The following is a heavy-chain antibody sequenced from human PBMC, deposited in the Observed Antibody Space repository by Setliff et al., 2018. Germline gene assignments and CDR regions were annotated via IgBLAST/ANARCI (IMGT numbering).Heavy chain of an antibody. CDR1: GYPFTSNS. J-gene: IGHJ6*03. Sequence: GASVKVSCKASGYPFTSNSMHWVRQAPGQRLEWMGWINAGNGYTKYSQKFQGRVTITRDTSATTACMELSSLRSEDTAVYFCARESVVVVTTTNYYYYIDVWGEGTTVTVSS. V-gene: IGHV1-3*01. D-gene: IGHD2-21*02. CDR2: INAGNGYT. CDR3: ARESVVVVTTTNYYYYIDV.